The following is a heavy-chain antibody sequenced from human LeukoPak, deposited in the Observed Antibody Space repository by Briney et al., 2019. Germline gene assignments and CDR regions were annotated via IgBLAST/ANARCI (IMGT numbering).Heavy chain of an antibody. CDR2: ISSSSSYI. CDR1: GFTFSSYS. CDR3: ARDLGHKGPGGGGDY. D-gene: IGHD3-16*01. Sequence: GGSLRLSCAASGFTFSSYSMNWVRQAPGKGLEWVSSISSSSSYIYYADSVKGRFTISRDNAKNSLYLQMNSLRAEDTAVYYCARDLGHKGPGGGGDYWGQGTLVTVSS. V-gene: IGHV3-21*01. J-gene: IGHJ4*02.